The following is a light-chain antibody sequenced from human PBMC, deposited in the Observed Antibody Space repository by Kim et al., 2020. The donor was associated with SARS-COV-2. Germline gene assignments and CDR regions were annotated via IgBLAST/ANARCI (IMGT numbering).Light chain of an antibody. J-gene: IGKJ1*01. CDR3: QQYGSTRWT. Sequence: EIVLTQSPGTLSLSPGERATLSCRASQSVSSSYLAWYQQKPGQAPRLLIYGASSRAPGIPDRFSGSGSGTDFTLTISRLEPEDFAVYFCQQYGSTRWTFGQGTKVDIK. CDR2: GAS. CDR1: QSVSSSY. V-gene: IGKV3-20*01.